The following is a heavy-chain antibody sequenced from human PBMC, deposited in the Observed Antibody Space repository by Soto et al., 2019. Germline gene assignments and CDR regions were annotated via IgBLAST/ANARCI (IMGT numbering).Heavy chain of an antibody. CDR3: AKRLIRFLEWVNGF. V-gene: IGHV1-24*01. D-gene: IGHD3-3*01. CDR1: GYTLTELS. J-gene: IGHJ4*02. CDR2: FDPEDGET. Sequence: ASVKGSCKVSGYTLTELSMHWVRQAPGKGLEWMGGFDPEDGETIYAQKFQGRVTMTEDTSTDTAYMELSSLRSEDTAVYYCAKRLIRFLEWVNGFWGQGTLVTVSS.